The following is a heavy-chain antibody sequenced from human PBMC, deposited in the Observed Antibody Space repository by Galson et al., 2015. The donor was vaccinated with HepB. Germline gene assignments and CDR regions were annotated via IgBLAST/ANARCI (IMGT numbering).Heavy chain of an antibody. D-gene: IGHD1-26*01. Sequence: SCKASGYTFTSYYMHWVRQAPGQGLEWMGIINPSGGSTSYAQKFQGRVTMTRDTSTSTVYMELSSLRSEDTAVYYCARDLNEDIVGATSPDYWGQGTLVTVSS. CDR3: ARDLNEDIVGATSPDY. CDR2: INPSGGST. V-gene: IGHV1-46*01. CDR1: GYTFTSYY. J-gene: IGHJ4*02.